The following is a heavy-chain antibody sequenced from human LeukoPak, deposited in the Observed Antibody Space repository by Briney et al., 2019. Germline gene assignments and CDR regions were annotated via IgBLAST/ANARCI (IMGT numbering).Heavy chain of an antibody. D-gene: IGHD5-18*01. J-gene: IGHJ4*02. CDR3: ASRSYTAMVTGSFDY. CDR2: IYYSGST. V-gene: IGHV4-59*05. CDR1: GGSISSYY. Sequence: PSETLSLTCTVSGGSISSYYWSWIRQPPGKGLEWIGSIYYSGSTYYNPSLKSRVTISVDTSKNQFSLKLSSVTAADTAVYYCASRSYTAMVTGSFDYWGQGTLVTVSS.